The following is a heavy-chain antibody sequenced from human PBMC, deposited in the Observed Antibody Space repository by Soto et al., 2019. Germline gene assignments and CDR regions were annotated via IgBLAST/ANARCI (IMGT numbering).Heavy chain of an antibody. CDR1: GFTFSIYW. V-gene: IGHV3-74*01. Sequence: GGSLRLSCAASGFTFSIYWMHWVRQAPGKGLVWVSRINGDGSATNYADSVKGRFTISRDNAKSTLHLQMNSLRAEDTALYYCARREAPDGVLDFWGQGTLVTVSS. D-gene: IGHD3-16*01. J-gene: IGHJ4*02. CDR3: ARREAPDGVLDF. CDR2: INGDGSAT.